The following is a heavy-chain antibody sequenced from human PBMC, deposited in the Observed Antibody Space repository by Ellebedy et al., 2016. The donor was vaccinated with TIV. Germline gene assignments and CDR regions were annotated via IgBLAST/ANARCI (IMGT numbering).Heavy chain of an antibody. D-gene: IGHD2-15*01. CDR2: INPNSGGT. CDR1: GYTFTGYY. J-gene: IGHJ5*02. Sequence: ASVKVSXKASGYTFTGYYMHWVRQAPGQGLEWMGWINPNSGGTNYAQKFQGWVTMTRDTSISTAYMELSRLRSDDTAVYYCARAYCSGGSCYSGGWFNPWGQGTLVTVSS. V-gene: IGHV1-2*04. CDR3: ARAYCSGGSCYSGGWFNP.